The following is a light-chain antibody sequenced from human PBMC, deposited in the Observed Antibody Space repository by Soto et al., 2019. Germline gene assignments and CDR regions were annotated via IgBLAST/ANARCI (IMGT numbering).Light chain of an antibody. V-gene: IGKV1-5*01. CDR1: QSIDNW. CDR2: AAS. Sequence: DIQMTQSPSTLSASVGDRVTITCRASQSIDNWLAWYQQKPGKAPKLLIYAASTLETGVPSRFSGSGSGTEFTLTIKSLPPDDFSTYYCQQFSSYSTFGLGTKVEIK. J-gene: IGKJ1*01. CDR3: QQFSSYST.